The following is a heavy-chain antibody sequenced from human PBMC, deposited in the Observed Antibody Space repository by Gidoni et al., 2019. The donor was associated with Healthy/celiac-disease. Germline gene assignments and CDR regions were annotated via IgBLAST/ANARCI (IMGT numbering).Heavy chain of an antibody. Sequence: QVQLQQWGAGLLKPSATLSLTCAVYGGSFSGYYWSWIRQPPGKGLEWIGEINHSGSTNYNPSLKSRVTISVDTSKNQFSLKLSSVTAADTAVYYCARGQVFDYWGQGTLVTVSS. CDR2: INHSGST. J-gene: IGHJ4*02. CDR1: GGSFSGYY. V-gene: IGHV4-34*01. CDR3: ARGQVFDY.